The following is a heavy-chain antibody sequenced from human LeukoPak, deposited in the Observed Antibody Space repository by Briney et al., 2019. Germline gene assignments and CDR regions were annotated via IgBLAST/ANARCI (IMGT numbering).Heavy chain of an antibody. Sequence: GGSLRLSCTASGFSFSSYAMNWVRQAPGKGLEWVASLSSGSTYIYYGDSMKGRFTISRDNAQNSVFLHMSRLRLEDTAVYYCARDWGETGYCSSTNCPDAFDLWGQGTMVIVSS. D-gene: IGHD2-2*01. V-gene: IGHV3-21*01. CDR3: ARDWGETGYCSSTNCPDAFDL. CDR2: LSSGSTYI. J-gene: IGHJ3*01. CDR1: GFSFSSYA.